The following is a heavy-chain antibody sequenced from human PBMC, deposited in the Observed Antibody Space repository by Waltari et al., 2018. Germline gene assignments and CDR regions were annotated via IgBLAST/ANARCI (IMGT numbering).Heavy chain of an antibody. CDR2: INPNSGGT. J-gene: IGHJ3*02. Sequence: QVQLVQSGAEVKKPGASVKVSCKASGYTFPGYYMHGVRQAPGQGLEWMGWINPNSGGTNYAQKFQGRVTMTRDTSISTAYMELSRLRSDDTAVYYCARDNYYDSGAFDIWGQGTMVTVSS. CDR1: GYTFPGYY. CDR3: ARDNYYDSGAFDI. V-gene: IGHV1-2*02. D-gene: IGHD3-22*01.